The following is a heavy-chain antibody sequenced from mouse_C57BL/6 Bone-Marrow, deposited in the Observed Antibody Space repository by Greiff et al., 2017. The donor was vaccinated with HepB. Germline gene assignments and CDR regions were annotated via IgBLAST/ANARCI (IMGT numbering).Heavy chain of an antibody. D-gene: IGHD2-1*01. J-gene: IGHJ2*01. V-gene: IGHV1-76*01. CDR3: ARGGELPFHY. CDR2: IYPGSGNT. CDR1: GYTFTDYY. Sequence: QVQLKQSGAELVRPGASVKLSCKASGYTFTDYYINWVKQRPGQGLEWIARIYPGSGNTYYNEKFKGKATLTAEKSSSTAYMQLSSLTSEDSAVYFCARGGELPFHYWGQGTTLTVSS.